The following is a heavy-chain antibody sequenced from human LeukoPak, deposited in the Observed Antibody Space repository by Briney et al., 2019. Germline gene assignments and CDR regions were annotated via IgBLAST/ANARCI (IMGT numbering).Heavy chain of an antibody. CDR1: GFTFSSYS. Sequence: PWGSLRLSCAVSGFTFSSYSMNWVRQAPGKGLEWVSSISSSSSYIYYADSVKGRFTISRDNAKNSLYLQMNSLRAEDTAVYYCATSGSRPFDYWGQGTLVTVSS. CDR2: ISSSSSYI. CDR3: ATSGSRPFDY. D-gene: IGHD1-26*01. V-gene: IGHV3-21*01. J-gene: IGHJ4*02.